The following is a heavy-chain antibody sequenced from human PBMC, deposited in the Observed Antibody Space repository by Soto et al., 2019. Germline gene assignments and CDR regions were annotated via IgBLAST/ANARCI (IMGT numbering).Heavy chain of an antibody. Sequence: PSETLSLTCTVSGGSVSSGSYYWGWIRQPPGKGLEWIGSIYYSGSTYYNPSLKSRVTISVDTSKNQFSLKLSSVTAADTAVYYSARLRYFDWLFGFDPWGQGTLVTVSS. CDR2: IYYSGST. CDR3: ARLRYFDWLFGFDP. V-gene: IGHV4-39*01. J-gene: IGHJ5*02. CDR1: GGSVSSGSYY. D-gene: IGHD3-9*01.